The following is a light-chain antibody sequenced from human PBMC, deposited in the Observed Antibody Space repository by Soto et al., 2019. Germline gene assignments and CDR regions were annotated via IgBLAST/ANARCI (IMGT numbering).Light chain of an antibody. CDR2: GAS. Sequence: EIVMTQSPATLSVSPGEGATLSCRASQSVGTNLAWYQQIPGQAPRLVMFGASTRATSFPARFSGGGSGTEFTLPISSLQSQDFAVYYCQQYDDWPRSFGQGTKVEIK. CDR3: QQYDDWPRS. V-gene: IGKV3-15*01. J-gene: IGKJ1*01. CDR1: QSVGTN.